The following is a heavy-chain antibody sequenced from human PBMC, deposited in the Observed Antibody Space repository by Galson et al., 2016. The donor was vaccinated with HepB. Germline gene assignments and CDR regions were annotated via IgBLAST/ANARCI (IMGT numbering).Heavy chain of an antibody. D-gene: IGHD5-12*01. CDR2: FDPEDGET. CDR1: GKGLTELS. CDR3: ATDSFGWLRVPPRPYYYGMDV. Sequence: SVKVSCKVSGKGLTELSMHWVRQSPGKGLEWMGGFDPEDGETIYAQKFQGRVTMTEDTSTDTVYMELSSLRSEDTAVYYCATDSFGWLRVPPRPYYYGMDVWGQGTTVTVSS. J-gene: IGHJ6*02. V-gene: IGHV1-24*01.